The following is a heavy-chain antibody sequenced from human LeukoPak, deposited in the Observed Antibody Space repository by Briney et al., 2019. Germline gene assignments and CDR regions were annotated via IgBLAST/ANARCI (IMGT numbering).Heavy chain of an antibody. Sequence: GGSLRLSCAASGFTFDDYGMTWVRQAPGKGLEWVSGINWNGGRTGYADSVKGRFTTSRDNAKNSLYLQMNSLRAEDTALYYCAREGVKRAVAGTWFDPWGQGTLVTVSS. V-gene: IGHV3-20*04. J-gene: IGHJ5*02. D-gene: IGHD6-19*01. CDR1: GFTFDDYG. CDR3: AREGVKRAVAGTWFDP. CDR2: INWNGGRT.